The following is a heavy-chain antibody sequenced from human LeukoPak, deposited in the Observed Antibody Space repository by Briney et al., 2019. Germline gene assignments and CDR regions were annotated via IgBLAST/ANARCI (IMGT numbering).Heavy chain of an antibody. CDR3: ARRVRARNAFDI. V-gene: IGHV4-4*02. CDR1: GGSISSSNW. CDR2: IYHSGST. D-gene: IGHD3-10*01. J-gene: IGHJ3*02. Sequence: PSETLSLTCAVSGGSISSSNWWSWVRQPPGKGLEWIGEIYHSGSTNYNPSLKSRVTISVDKSKNQFSLKLSSVTAADMAVYYCARRVRARNAFDIWGQGTMVTVSS.